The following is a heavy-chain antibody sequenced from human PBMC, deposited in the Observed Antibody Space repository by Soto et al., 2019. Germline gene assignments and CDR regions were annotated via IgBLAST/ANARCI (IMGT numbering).Heavy chain of an antibody. Sequence: GGSLRLSCAASGFTVSSNYMSWVRQAPGKGLEWVSVIYSGGSTYYADSVKGRFTISRDNSKNTLYLQMNSLRAEDTAVYYCARDRLPSMVRGVKDYWGQGTLVTVSS. CDR2: IYSGGST. J-gene: IGHJ4*02. D-gene: IGHD3-10*01. CDR3: ARDRLPSMVRGVKDY. V-gene: IGHV3-66*01. CDR1: GFTVSSNY.